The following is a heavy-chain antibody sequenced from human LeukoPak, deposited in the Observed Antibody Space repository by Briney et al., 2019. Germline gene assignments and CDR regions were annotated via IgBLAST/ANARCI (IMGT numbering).Heavy chain of an antibody. D-gene: IGHD4-17*01. CDR1: GGSISSYY. Sequence: SETLSLTCTVSGGSISSYYWSWIRQPPGKGPEWIGYIYYSGSTNYNPSLKSRVTISVDTSKNQFSLKLSSVTAADTAVYYCARRGHDYGDYHFDYWGQGTLVTVSS. V-gene: IGHV4-59*01. J-gene: IGHJ4*02. CDR2: IYYSGST. CDR3: ARRGHDYGDYHFDY.